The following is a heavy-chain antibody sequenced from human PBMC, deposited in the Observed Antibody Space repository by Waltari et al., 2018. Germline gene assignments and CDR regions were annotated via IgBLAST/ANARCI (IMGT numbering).Heavy chain of an antibody. V-gene: IGHV3-7*01. D-gene: IGHD6-13*01. CDR1: GLSFSNYW. CDR2: SKQDGSEK. CDR3: TRGGRDSSWYWRD. Sequence: EVQLVESGGGLAQPGGSLRLSCAASGLSFSNYWMTWVRQASGKGPEGVANSKQDGSEKYYMESVKVRFTISRDNAKNSLYLQMNNLRVEDTAVYYCTRGGRDSSWYWRDWGQGTLVTVSS. J-gene: IGHJ4*02.